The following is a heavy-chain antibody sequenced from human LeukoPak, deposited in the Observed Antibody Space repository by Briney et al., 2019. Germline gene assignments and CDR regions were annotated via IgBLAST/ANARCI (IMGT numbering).Heavy chain of an antibody. CDR2: IRYDGSNK. J-gene: IGHJ5*02. CDR1: GFTFSSYG. D-gene: IGHD3-9*01. V-gene: IGHV3-30*02. Sequence: GGSLRLSCAASGFTFSSYGKHWVRQAPGKGLEWVAFIRYDGSNKYYADSVKGRFTISRDNSKNTLYLQMTSLRPEDTAVYYCAKELFPDILTGYPHANWFDPWGQGTLVTVSS. CDR3: AKELFPDILTGYPHANWFDP.